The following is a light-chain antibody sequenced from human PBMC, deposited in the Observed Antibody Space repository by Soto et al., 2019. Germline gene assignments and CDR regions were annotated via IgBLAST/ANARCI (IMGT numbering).Light chain of an antibody. CDR1: SSNIGAGYD. CDR3: QSYDSSLSVNYV. Sequence: QSRLTQPPSVSGAPGQMVTLSRTGGSSNIGAGYDVHWYQQLPGTAPKLLIYGNSNRPSGVPDRFSGSKSGTSASLAITGLQAEDEADYYCQSYDSSLSVNYVFGTGTKVTVL. V-gene: IGLV1-40*01. J-gene: IGLJ1*01. CDR2: GNS.